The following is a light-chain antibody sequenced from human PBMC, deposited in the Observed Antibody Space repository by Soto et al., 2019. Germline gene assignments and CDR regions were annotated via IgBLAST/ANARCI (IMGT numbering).Light chain of an antibody. J-gene: IGLJ1*01. V-gene: IGLV2-14*03. CDR1: SSDVGGSNY. CDR2: DVS. CDR3: GSYSSSSTLYV. Sequence: QSALTQPASVSGSPGQSITISCTGTSSDVGGSNYVSWYQQHPGKAPKLMIHDVSNRPSGVSNRFSGSKSGNTASLTISGLQAEDEADYYCGSYSSSSTLYVFGTGTKLTVL.